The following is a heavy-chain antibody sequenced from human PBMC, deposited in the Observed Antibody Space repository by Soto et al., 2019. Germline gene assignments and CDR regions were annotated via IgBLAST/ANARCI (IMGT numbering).Heavy chain of an antibody. CDR2: IYHSGST. J-gene: IGHJ4*02. D-gene: IGHD4-17*01. CDR1: GGSISSSNW. CDR3: ARDQSLYGDFLAY. Sequence: PSETLSLTCAVSGGSISSSNWWSWVRQPPGKGLEWIGEIYHSGSTNYNPSLKSRVTISVDKSKNQFSLKLSSVTAADTAVYYCARDQSLYGDFLAYWGQGTLVTSPQ. V-gene: IGHV4-4*02.